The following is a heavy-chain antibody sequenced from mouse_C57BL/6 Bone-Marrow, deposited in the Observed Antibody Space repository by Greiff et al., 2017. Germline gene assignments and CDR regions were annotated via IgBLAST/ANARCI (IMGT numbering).Heavy chain of an antibody. CDR3: ARGTTAVYFDY. V-gene: IGHV1-39*01. D-gene: IGHD1-2*01. J-gene: IGHJ2*01. CDR2: INPNYGTT. CDR1: GYSFTDYN. Sequence: VQLLQSGPELVKPGASVKISCKASGYSFTDYNMNWVKQSNGKSLEWIGVINPNYGTTSYNQTFKGKATLTVDQSSSTSSMQINSLTSEDSAVYYCARGTTAVYFDYWGQGTTLTVSS.